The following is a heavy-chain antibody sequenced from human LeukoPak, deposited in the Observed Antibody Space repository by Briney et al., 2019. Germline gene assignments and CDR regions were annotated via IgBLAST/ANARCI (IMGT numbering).Heavy chain of an antibody. V-gene: IGHV1-3*01. CDR3: ARDHTLGFDY. CDR2: INAGNGNT. Sequence: ASVKVSCKASGYTFTSYAMHWVRQAPGQRLEWMGWINAGNGNTKYSQKFQGRVTITADESTSTAYMELSSLRSEDTAVYYCARDHTLGFDYWGQGTLVTVSS. J-gene: IGHJ4*02. CDR1: GYTFTSYA.